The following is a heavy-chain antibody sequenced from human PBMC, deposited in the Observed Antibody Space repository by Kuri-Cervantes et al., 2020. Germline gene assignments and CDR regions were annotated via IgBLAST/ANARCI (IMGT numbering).Heavy chain of an antibody. CDR1: GFTFSNYG. CDR2: IWYDGSNK. D-gene: IGHD2/OR15-2a*01. CDR3: AKDGRPGNSSPGEDYFYMDV. V-gene: IGHV3-30*02. J-gene: IGHJ6*03. Sequence: GGSLRLSCAASGFTFSNYGMHWVRQAPGKGLEWVAVIWYDGSNKYYADSVKGRFTISRDNSKNTLYLQMNSLRAEDTAVYYCAKDGRPGNSSPGEDYFYMDVWGKGSTVTVSS.